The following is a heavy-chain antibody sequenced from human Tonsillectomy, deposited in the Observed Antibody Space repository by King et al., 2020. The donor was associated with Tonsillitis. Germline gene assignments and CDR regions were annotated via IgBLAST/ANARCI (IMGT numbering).Heavy chain of an antibody. Sequence: QLVQSGAAVKKPGESLKISCKGSGYTFSNYWIAWVRQMPGKGLEWMGIIFPGDSDTRYSPSFQGQVTISADKSISTAYLQWSSLKASDSAMYYCARLPIVGASVNWFDPWGQGTLVTVSS. V-gene: IGHV5-51*01. CDR1: GYTFSNYW. CDR2: IFPGDSDT. D-gene: IGHD1-26*01. J-gene: IGHJ5*02. CDR3: ARLPIVGASVNWFDP.